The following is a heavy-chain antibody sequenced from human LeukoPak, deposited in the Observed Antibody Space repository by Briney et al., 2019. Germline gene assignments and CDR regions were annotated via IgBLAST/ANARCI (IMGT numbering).Heavy chain of an antibody. CDR3: ARARRIVGATMGWFDP. CDR2: INPSSGGT. Sequence: ASVKVSCKAYGYAFTCYYMHWVRQAPGQGLEWMGRINPSSGGTNYAQKFQGRVTMTRDTSISTAYMELSRLRSDDTAVYYCARARRIVGATMGWFDPWGQGTLVTVSS. J-gene: IGHJ5*02. D-gene: IGHD1-26*01. CDR1: GYAFTCYY. V-gene: IGHV1-2*06.